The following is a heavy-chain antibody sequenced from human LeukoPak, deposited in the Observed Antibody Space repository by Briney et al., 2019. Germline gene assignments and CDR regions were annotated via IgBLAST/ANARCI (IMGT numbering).Heavy chain of an antibody. V-gene: IGHV4-59*01. CDR2: IYYSGST. CDR1: GGSISSYY. D-gene: IGHD3-22*01. CDR3: ARSSEGRYYYDSSGFSYYYYYMDV. J-gene: IGHJ6*03. Sequence: SETLSLTCTVSGGSISSYYWSWIRQPPGKGLEWIGYIYYSGSTNYNPSHKSRVTISVDTSKNQFSLKLSSVTAADTAVYYCARSSEGRYYYDSSGFSYYYYYMDVWGKGTTVTISS.